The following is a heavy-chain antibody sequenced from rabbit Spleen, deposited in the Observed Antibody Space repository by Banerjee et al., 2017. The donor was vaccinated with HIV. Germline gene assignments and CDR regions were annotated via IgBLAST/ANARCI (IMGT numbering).Heavy chain of an antibody. Sequence: QSLEESGGDLVKPGASLTLTCTASGVSFSSSSYICWVRQAPGKGLEWIACIDTGSSGSAYYASWAKGRFAISKTSSTTVTLLMTSLTAADTATYFCARGGNGANGGEWTRLDLLGPGTLVTVS. CDR2: IDTGSSGSA. D-gene: IGHD5-1*01. CDR3: ARGGNGANGGEWTRLDL. J-gene: IGHJ3*01. V-gene: IGHV1S40*01. CDR1: GVSFSSSSY.